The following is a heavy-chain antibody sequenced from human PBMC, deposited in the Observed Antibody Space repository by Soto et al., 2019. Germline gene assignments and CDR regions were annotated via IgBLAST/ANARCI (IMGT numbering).Heavy chain of an antibody. CDR3: ARAPKFDYDILTGYYRYNWFDT. J-gene: IGHJ5*02. CDR1: GGTFSSYA. V-gene: IGHV1-69*13. Sequence: GASVKVSCKASGGTFSSYAISWVRQAPGQGLEWMGGIIPIFGTANYAQKFQGRVTITADESTSTAYMELSSLRSEDTAVYYCARAPKFDYDILTGYYRYNWFDTWGQGTLVTVSS. D-gene: IGHD3-9*01. CDR2: IIPIFGTA.